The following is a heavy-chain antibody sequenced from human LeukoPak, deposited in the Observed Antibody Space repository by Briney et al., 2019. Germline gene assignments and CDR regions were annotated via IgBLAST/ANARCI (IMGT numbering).Heavy chain of an antibody. V-gene: IGHV4-59*11. D-gene: IGHD3-22*01. CDR3: ARAVHYYDRLDY. Sequence: SETLSLTCTVSGGSISSHYWSWIRQPPGKGLEWIGYIYYSGSTNYNPSLKSRVTISVDTSKNQFSLKLSSVTAADTAVYYCARAVHYYDRLDYWGQGTLVTVSS. CDR1: GGSISSHY. J-gene: IGHJ4*02. CDR2: IYYSGST.